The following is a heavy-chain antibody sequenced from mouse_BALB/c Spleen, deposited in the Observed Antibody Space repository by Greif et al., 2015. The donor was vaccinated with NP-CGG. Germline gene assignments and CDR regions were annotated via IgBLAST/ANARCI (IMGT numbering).Heavy chain of an antibody. D-gene: IGHD4-1*01. CDR3: ARRTGTEAMDY. V-gene: IGHV1-84*02. J-gene: IGHJ4*01. Sequence: QVPLQQPGTELVEPGASVKISCKASGYPLTYFYLNWVEEKPGTGLEWIGWVYSGSGNTKYNEKFKGKATLTVDTSSSTAYMQLSSLTSEDTAVYFCARRTGTEAMDYWGQGTSVTVSS. CDR1: GYPLTYFY. CDR2: VYSGSGNT.